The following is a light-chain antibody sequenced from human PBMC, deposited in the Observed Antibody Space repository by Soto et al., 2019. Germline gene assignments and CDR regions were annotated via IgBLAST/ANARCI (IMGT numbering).Light chain of an antibody. CDR2: EVS. CDR1: SSDVGGYNY. Sequence: HSVLTQPASVSGSPGQSITISCTGTSSDVGGYNYVSWYQQHPGKAPKLMIYEVSNRPSGVSNRFSGSKSGNTASLTISGLQAEDEADYYCSSYTSSSTPYVFGTGTKLTV. V-gene: IGLV2-14*01. CDR3: SSYTSSSTPYV. J-gene: IGLJ1*01.